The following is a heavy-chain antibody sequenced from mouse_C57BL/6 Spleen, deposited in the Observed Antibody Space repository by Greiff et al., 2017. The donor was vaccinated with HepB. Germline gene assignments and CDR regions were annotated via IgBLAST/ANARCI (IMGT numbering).Heavy chain of an antibody. CDR3: ARRELFYAMDY. D-gene: IGHD1-3*01. CDR2: IDPSDSYT. J-gene: IGHJ4*01. Sequence: VQLQQSGAELVMPGASVKLSCKASGYTFTSYWMHWVKQRPGQGLEWIGEIDPSDSYTNYNQKFKGKSTLTVDKSSSTAYMQLSSLTSEDSAVYYCARRELFYAMDYWGQGTSVTVSS. CDR1: GYTFTSYW. V-gene: IGHV1-69*01.